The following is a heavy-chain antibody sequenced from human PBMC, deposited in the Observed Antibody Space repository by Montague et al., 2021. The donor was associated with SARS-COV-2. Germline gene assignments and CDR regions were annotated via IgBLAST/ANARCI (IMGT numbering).Heavy chain of an antibody. CDR2: INHSGST. J-gene: IGHJ6*02. V-gene: IGHV4-34*01. D-gene: IGHD4-11*01. CDR3: ACGEITTRGLIYYYGMDV. Sequence: SETLSLTCAVYGGSFSGYYWTWIRQSPRMGLEWIGEINHSGSTSYNPSLKSRVTISVDTSKNQFSLKLSSVTAADTAVYYCACGEITTRGLIYYYGMDVWGQGTTVTVSS. CDR1: GGSFSGYY.